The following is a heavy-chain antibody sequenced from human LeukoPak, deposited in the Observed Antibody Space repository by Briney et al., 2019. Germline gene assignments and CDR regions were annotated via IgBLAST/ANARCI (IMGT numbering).Heavy chain of an antibody. CDR2: ISSGSSSI. J-gene: IGHJ4*02. CDR1: GFTFSSYE. Sequence: GGSLRLSCAASGFTFSSYEMNWGRQAPGKGLEWVSYISSGSSSIFYADSVKGRFTISRDNAKNSLYLQMNSLRVEDTAVYYCARGGIAARFAYWGQGTLVTVSS. D-gene: IGHD6-6*01. V-gene: IGHV3-48*03. CDR3: ARGGIAARFAY.